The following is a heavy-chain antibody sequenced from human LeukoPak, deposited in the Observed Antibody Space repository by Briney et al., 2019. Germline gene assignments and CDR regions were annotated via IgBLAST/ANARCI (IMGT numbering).Heavy chain of an antibody. CDR3: AGGALIYRPDFDY. J-gene: IGHJ4*02. CDR1: GGSISSYY. V-gene: IGHV4-4*07. CDR2: IYTSGST. Sequence: SETLSLTCTVSGGSISSYYWSWLRQPAGKGLEWIGRIYTSGSTNYNPSLKSRVTMSVDTSKNQFSLKLSSVTAADTAVYYCAGGALIYRPDFDYWGQGTLVTVSS. D-gene: IGHD3-16*02.